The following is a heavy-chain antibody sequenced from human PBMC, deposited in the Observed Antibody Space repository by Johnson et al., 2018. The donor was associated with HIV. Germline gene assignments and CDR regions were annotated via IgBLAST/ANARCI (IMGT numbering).Heavy chain of an antibody. Sequence: LGSFGMNWVRQAPGQGLEWVSGLSGSGGNNHYADSVKGRFTISRDNSKNTLYLQMNSLRPEDTAVYYCARDFGGYYDSSGYYYEWCDAFDIWGQGTMVTVSS. CDR2: LSGSGGNN. V-gene: IGHV3-23*01. CDR3: ARDFGGYYDSSGYYYEWCDAFDI. CDR1: LGSFG. D-gene: IGHD3-22*01. J-gene: IGHJ3*02.